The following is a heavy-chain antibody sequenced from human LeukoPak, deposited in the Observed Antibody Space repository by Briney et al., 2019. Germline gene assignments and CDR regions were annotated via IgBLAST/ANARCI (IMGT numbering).Heavy chain of an antibody. CDR3: ARHCIGGTCYDS. J-gene: IGHJ5*01. CDR1: GVSISDFY. V-gene: IGHV4-59*08. Sequence: PSQTLSLTCTVSGVSISDFYWSWIRQPPGEGLEWIGYIYHTGHSNYNPSLKSRVTMSVDTSKNHLSLNLTTVTAADSAVYYCARHCIGGTCYDSWGQGTLVTVSS. D-gene: IGHD2-15*01. CDR2: IYHTGHS.